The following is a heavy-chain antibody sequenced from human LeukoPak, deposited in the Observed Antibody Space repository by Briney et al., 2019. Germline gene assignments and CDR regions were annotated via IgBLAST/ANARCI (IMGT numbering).Heavy chain of an antibody. CDR1: GFTFSNAW. CDR3: ATGSNRYDSSDFDY. J-gene: IGHJ4*02. CDR2: IYSKTDGGTT. D-gene: IGHD3-22*01. V-gene: IGHV3-15*01. Sequence: GGSLRLSCAASGFTFSNAWMNWVRQAPGKGLEWVGRIYSKTDGGTTEYAAPVKGRFTISRDDSKNTLYPQMNSLKTEDTAVYYCATGSNRYDSSDFDYWGQGTLVTVSS.